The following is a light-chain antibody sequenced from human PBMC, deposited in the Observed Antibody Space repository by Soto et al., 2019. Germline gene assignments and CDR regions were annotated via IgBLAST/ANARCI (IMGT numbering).Light chain of an antibody. Sequence: EIVMTQSPATLSVSPGERATLSCRASKSVSSNLAWYQQKPGQAPRLPIYGASTRATGIPARFSGSGSGTEFTLTISSLQSEDFAVYYGQQYNNWPRTFGQGTKVEIK. V-gene: IGKV3-15*01. CDR1: KSVSSN. CDR2: GAS. J-gene: IGKJ1*01. CDR3: QQYNNWPRT.